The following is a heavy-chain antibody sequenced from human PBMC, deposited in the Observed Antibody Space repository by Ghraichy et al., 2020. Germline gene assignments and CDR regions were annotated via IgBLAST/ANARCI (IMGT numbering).Heavy chain of an antibody. CDR3: ARASMVRGVHEYYFDY. Sequence: SETLSLTCTVSGGSISSYYWSWIRQPPGKGLEWIGYIYYSGSTNYNPSLKSRVTISVDTSKNQFSLKLSSVTAADTAVYYCARASMVRGVHEYYFDYWGQGTLVTVSS. V-gene: IGHV4-59*01. D-gene: IGHD3-10*01. CDR1: GGSISSYY. CDR2: IYYSGST. J-gene: IGHJ4*02.